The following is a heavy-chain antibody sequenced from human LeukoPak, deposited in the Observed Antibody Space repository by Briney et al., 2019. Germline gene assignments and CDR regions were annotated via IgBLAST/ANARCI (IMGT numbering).Heavy chain of an antibody. V-gene: IGHV5-51*01. Sequence: GAPLQISSKGSGSIFTSYWIGWVRQLPGKGLEWMGIIYPGDSDTRYSPSFQRQVTISADKSISTAYLQWSSLKASDTAMYYCARAYSSGHPFDYWGQGTLVTVSS. D-gene: IGHD6-19*01. CDR1: GSIFTSYW. J-gene: IGHJ4*02. CDR3: ARAYSSGHPFDY. CDR2: IYPGDSDT.